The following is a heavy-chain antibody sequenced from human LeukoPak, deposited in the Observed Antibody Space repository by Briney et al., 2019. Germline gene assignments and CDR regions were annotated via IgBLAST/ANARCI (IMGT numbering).Heavy chain of an antibody. CDR3: ARERYGGAAFFDP. Sequence: GASVKVSCKASGYTFTGYYMHWVRQAHGQGLEWMGWINPNSGGTNYAQKFQGRVTMTRDTSISTAYMELSRLRSDDTAVYYCARERYGGAAFFDPWGQGTLVTVSS. CDR1: GYTFTGYY. V-gene: IGHV1-2*02. J-gene: IGHJ5*02. CDR2: INPNSGGT. D-gene: IGHD4-23*01.